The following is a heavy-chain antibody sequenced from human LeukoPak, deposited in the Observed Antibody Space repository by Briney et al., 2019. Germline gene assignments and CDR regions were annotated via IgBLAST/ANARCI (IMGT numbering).Heavy chain of an antibody. V-gene: IGHV3-30*09. CDR1: GFTFSSYA. CDR3: ARDQVDTASFYYFDY. Sequence: GRSLRLSCAASGFTFSSYAMHWVRQAPGTGLKGVAGISYDGSKKYYPESVKGRFAISRDNTKNTLYLQMNSLRAEDTAVYYCARDQVDTASFYYFDYWGEGTLVTVSS. J-gene: IGHJ4*02. D-gene: IGHD5-18*01. CDR2: ISYDGSKK.